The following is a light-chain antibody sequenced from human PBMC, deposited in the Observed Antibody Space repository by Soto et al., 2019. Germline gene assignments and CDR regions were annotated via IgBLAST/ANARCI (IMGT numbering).Light chain of an antibody. J-gene: IGKJ1*01. CDR2: GAS. CDR3: QQYNDWTWT. V-gene: IGKV3D-15*01. CDR1: QSVGTN. Sequence: LVMTKYPATLSMSPGERATLSCRAGQSVGTNLAWYQQKPGQSPRLLMYGASTGATGIPARFSGSGSGTEFTLPISSLQSEDFAIYYCQQYNDWTWTFGQGTKVDIK.